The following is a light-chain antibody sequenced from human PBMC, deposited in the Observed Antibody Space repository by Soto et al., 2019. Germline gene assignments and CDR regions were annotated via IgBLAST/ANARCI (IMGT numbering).Light chain of an antibody. V-gene: IGKV1-27*01. Sequence: DIQMTQSPSSLSASVGDRVTITCRASQGISNYLAWYQHKPGKAPKLLIFGASTLHSGVPSRFSGSGSGTDFTLTITNLQPEDVATYYCQKYDMDPPATFGQGTKVEI. J-gene: IGKJ1*01. CDR3: QKYDMDPPAT. CDR2: GAS. CDR1: QGISNY.